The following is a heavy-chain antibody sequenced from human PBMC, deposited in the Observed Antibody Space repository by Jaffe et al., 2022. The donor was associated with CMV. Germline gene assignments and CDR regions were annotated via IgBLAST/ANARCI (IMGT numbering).Heavy chain of an antibody. D-gene: IGHD6-13*01. CDR2: ISYDGSNK. V-gene: IGHV3-30*18. CDR3: AKDGWSRGSSWYPRSPFDY. J-gene: IGHJ4*02. Sequence: QVQLVESGGGVVQPGRSLRLSCAASGFTFSSYGMHWVRQAPGKGLEWVAVISYDGSNKYYADSVKGRFTISRDNSKNTLYLQMNSLRAEDTAVYYCAKDGWSRGSSWYPRSPFDYWGQGTLVTVSS. CDR1: GFTFSSYG.